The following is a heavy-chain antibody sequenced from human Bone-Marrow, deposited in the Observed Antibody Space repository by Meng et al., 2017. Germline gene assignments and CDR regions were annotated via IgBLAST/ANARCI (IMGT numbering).Heavy chain of an antibody. CDR2: IIPIFGTA. CDR3: ARAVHLGGGNSSVY. D-gene: IGHD4-23*01. V-gene: IGHV1-69*05. Sequence: SVKVSCKASGGTFSSYAISWVRQAPGQGLEWRGGIIPIFGTANYAQKFQGRVTITTDESTSTAYMELSSLRSEDTAVYYCARAVHLGGGNSSVYWGQGTLVTVSS. CDR1: GGTFSSYA. J-gene: IGHJ4*02.